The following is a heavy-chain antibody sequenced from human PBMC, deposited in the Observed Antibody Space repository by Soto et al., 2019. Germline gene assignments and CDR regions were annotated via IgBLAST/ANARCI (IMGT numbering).Heavy chain of an antibody. J-gene: IGHJ6*02. V-gene: IGHV1-18*01. Sequence: ASVKVSCKASGYTFTSYGISWVRQAPGQGLEWMGWISAYNGNTNYAQKLQGRVTMTTDTSTSTAYMELRSLRSDDTAVYYCAREIAVAGSYYYYGMDVWGQGTTVTVSS. CDR2: ISAYNGNT. CDR1: GYTFTSYG. D-gene: IGHD6-19*01. CDR3: AREIAVAGSYYYYGMDV.